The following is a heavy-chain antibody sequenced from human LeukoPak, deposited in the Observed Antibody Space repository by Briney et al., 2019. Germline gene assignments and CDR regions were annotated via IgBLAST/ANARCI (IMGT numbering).Heavy chain of an antibody. CDR2: INPNTGGT. CDR3: ARKGDYEVDFDY. D-gene: IGHD4-17*01. V-gene: IGHV1-2*06. Sequence: ASVKVSCKASGYTFINYFLHWVRQAPGQGLEWMGRINPNTGGTNYAQKFQGRIIKTRDTSINTAYMELTRLRSDDTAVYYCARKGDYEVDFDYWGQGTLVTVSS. J-gene: IGHJ4*02. CDR1: GYTFINYF.